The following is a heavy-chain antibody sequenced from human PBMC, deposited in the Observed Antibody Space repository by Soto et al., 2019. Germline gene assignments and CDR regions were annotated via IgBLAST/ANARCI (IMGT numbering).Heavy chain of an antibody. J-gene: IGHJ3*02. CDR1: GCTFTRYF. D-gene: IGHD3-22*01. CDR3: ASIDYYDIGAFDI. Sequence: GASVKVSCLASGCTFTRYFMHWLDRAPGQVLEWMGIINPSGGSTSYAQKFQGRVTMTRDTSTSTVYMELSSLRSEDTAVYYCASIDYYDIGAFDIWGQGTMVTAS. V-gene: IGHV1-46*01. CDR2: INPSGGST.